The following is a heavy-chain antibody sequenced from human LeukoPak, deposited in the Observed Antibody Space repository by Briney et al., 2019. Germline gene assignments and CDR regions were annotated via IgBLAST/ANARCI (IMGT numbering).Heavy chain of an antibody. V-gene: IGHV4-34*01. CDR3: ARRRWSRSSVIGY. J-gene: IGHJ4*02. Sequence: PSETLSLTCGVNGGSLSGYYWSWIRQSPTKELEWIGEINHSGSTNYNPSLQSRVTISVDTSKNQFYLNLKSMTAADTAVYYCARRRWSRSSVIGYWGRGTRVTVST. CDR2: INHSGST. CDR1: GGSLSGYY. D-gene: IGHD6-6*01.